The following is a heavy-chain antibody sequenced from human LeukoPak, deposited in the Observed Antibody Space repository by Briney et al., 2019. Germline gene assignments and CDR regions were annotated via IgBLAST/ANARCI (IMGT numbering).Heavy chain of an antibody. CDR1: GGTFSSYA. D-gene: IGHD3-22*01. J-gene: IGHJ5*02. Sequence: ASVKVSCKASGGTFSSYAISWVRQAPGQGLEWMGGIIPIFGTANYAQKFQGRVTITADKSTSTAYMELSSLRSKDTAVYYCARGGLGNYDRRGHTVGFDPWGQGTLVIVSS. CDR2: IIPIFGTA. V-gene: IGHV1-69*06. CDR3: ARGGLGNYDRRGHTVGFDP.